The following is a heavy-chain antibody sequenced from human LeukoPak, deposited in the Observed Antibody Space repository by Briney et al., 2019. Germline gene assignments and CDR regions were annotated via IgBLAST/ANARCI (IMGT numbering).Heavy chain of an antibody. D-gene: IGHD2-2*01. Sequence: ASVKVSCKTSGYTFTDYYMLWVRQAPGQGLEWMGWINPKNGGTNSAQKFQGRVTMTRDTSISTAYMELSRLRSDETAVYYCARGHTSLPSFDYWGQGTLVTVSS. CDR2: INPKNGGT. CDR3: ARGHTSLPSFDY. CDR1: GYTFTDYY. J-gene: IGHJ4*02. V-gene: IGHV1-2*02.